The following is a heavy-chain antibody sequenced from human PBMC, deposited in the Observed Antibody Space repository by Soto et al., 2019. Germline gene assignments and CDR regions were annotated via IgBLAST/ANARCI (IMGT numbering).Heavy chain of an antibody. CDR3: ARHTPAISISDH. V-gene: IGHV4-39*01. D-gene: IGHD2-15*01. CDR2: IYYSGST. J-gene: IGHJ4*02. Sequence: PSETLSLTCTVSGGSISGDGYYWGWIRQPPGKGLEWIGSIYYSGSTYYNPSLKSRVTISVDTSKNQFSLKLSSVTAADTAVYYCARHTPAISISDHWGQGTLVTVSS. CDR1: GGSISGDGYY.